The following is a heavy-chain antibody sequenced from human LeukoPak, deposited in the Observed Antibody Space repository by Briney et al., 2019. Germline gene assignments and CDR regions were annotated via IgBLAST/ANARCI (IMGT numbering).Heavy chain of an antibody. CDR1: GGSISSYY. CDR3: ARVFGGPVSRRFDP. D-gene: IGHD4-23*01. V-gene: IGHV4-4*07. Sequence: SETLSLTCTVSGGSISSYYWGWIRQPAGKGLEWIGRIYTSGNTNYNPSLKSRVTISVDTSKNQFSLKLSSVTAADTAMYYCARVFGGPVSRRFDPWGQGTLVTVSS. J-gene: IGHJ5*02. CDR2: IYTSGNT.